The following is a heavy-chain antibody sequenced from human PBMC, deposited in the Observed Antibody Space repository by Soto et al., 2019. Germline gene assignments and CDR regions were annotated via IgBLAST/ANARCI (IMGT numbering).Heavy chain of an antibody. Sequence: GASVQVSCKASGYTFTSYGISWVRQAPGQGLEWMGWISAYNGNTNYAQKLQGRVTMTTDKTTSTAYMELRSLRSDDTAVYYCARQVPAATRFDPWGQGTLVTVSS. CDR3: ARQVPAATRFDP. CDR2: ISAYNGNT. D-gene: IGHD2-2*01. CDR1: GYTFTSYG. J-gene: IGHJ5*02. V-gene: IGHV1-18*01.